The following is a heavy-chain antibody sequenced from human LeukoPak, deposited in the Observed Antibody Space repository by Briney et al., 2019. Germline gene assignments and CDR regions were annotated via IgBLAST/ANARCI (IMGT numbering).Heavy chain of an antibody. CDR3: AKEGVVPAKYAFDV. Sequence: GMSRRLSCVGTGFTFSSHGMHWVRQGPGKGLEWVAVVSRGGDITYYAESVKGRFIIARDNSKNSMFLQMNDLRPEDTAVYYCAKEGVVPAKYAFDVWGQGTMVTVSS. CDR2: VSRGGDIT. CDR1: GFTFSSHG. V-gene: IGHV3-30*18. D-gene: IGHD2-2*01. J-gene: IGHJ3*01.